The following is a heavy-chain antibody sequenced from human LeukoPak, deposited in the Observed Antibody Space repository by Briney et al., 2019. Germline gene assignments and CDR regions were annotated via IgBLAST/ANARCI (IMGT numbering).Heavy chain of an antibody. J-gene: IGHJ4*02. Sequence: GGSLRLSCAASGFTFSSYWMSWVRQAPGKGLEWVANIKQDGSEKYYVDSVKGRFTISRDNAKNSLYLQMNSLKAEDTAVYYCARARRYLGYCSGGSCYGYFDYWGQGTLVTVSS. CDR2: IKQDGSEK. CDR3: ARARRYLGYCSGGSCYGYFDY. D-gene: IGHD2-15*01. CDR1: GFTFSSYW. V-gene: IGHV3-7*01.